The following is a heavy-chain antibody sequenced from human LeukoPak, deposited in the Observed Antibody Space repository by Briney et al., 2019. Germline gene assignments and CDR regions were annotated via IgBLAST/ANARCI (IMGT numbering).Heavy chain of an antibody. CDR1: GGTFSSYA. Sequence: GGSLRLSCAASGGTFSSYAISWVRQAPGQGLEWMGRIIPILGIANYAQKFQGRVTITADKFTSTAYMELSSLRSEDTAVYYCARVLSAPYGDYGYYFDYWGQGTLVTVSS. CDR3: ARVLSAPYGDYGYYFDY. CDR2: IIPILGIA. J-gene: IGHJ4*02. V-gene: IGHV1-69*04. D-gene: IGHD4-17*01.